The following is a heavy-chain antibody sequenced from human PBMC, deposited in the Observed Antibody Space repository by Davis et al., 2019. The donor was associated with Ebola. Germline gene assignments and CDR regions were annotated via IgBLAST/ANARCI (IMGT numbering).Heavy chain of an antibody. CDR3: AREMATIFFEGFDY. Sequence: AASVKVSCKASGYTFTSYGISWVRQAPGQGLEWMGWISAYNGNTNYAQKLQGRVTMTTDTSTSTAYMELRSLRSDDTAVYYCAREMATIFFEGFDYWGQGTLVTVSS. CDR1: GYTFTSYG. J-gene: IGHJ4*02. D-gene: IGHD5-24*01. CDR2: ISAYNGNT. V-gene: IGHV1-18*01.